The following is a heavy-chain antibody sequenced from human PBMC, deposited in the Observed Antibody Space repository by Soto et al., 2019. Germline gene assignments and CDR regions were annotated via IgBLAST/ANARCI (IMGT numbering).Heavy chain of an antibody. CDR3: AKDAFDAISIFAV. CDR2: ISSGSTYK. CDR1: GFTFSSYS. D-gene: IGHD3-3*01. J-gene: IGHJ4*02. Sequence: EVQLVESGGGLVKPGESLKLSCAVSGFTFSSYSMNWVRQAPGKGLEWVSSISSGSTYKHYADTVKGRFTISRDNAKNSLYLKMSGLRAEDTAIYYCAKDAFDAISIFAVWGQGTLVSVSS. V-gene: IGHV3-21*02.